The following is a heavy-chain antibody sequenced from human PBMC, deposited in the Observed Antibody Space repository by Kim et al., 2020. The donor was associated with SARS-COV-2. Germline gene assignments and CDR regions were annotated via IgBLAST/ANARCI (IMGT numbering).Heavy chain of an antibody. D-gene: IGHD5-12*01. Sequence: GGSLRLSCSASGFTFSSYAMHWVRQAPGKGLEYVSAISSNGGSTYYADSVKGRFTISRDNSKNTLYLQMSSLRAEDTTVYYCVNAIGRDGYNYLTPYYYGMDVWGQGTTVTVSS. V-gene: IGHV3-64D*09. CDR1: GFTFSSYA. J-gene: IGHJ6*02. CDR3: VNAIGRDGYNYLTPYYYGMDV. CDR2: ISSNGGST.